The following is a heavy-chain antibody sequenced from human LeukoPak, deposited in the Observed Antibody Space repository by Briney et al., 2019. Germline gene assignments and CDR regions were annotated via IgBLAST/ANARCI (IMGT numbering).Heavy chain of an antibody. Sequence: SVTVSCKASGGTFSSYAISWVRQAPGQGLEWMGRIIPILGIANYAQKFQGRVTITADKSTSTAYMELSSLRSEDTAVYYCARELGGEIAAGVDYWGQGTLVTVSS. D-gene: IGHD6-13*01. CDR3: ARELGGEIAAGVDY. V-gene: IGHV1-69*04. J-gene: IGHJ4*02. CDR2: IIPILGIA. CDR1: GGTFSSYA.